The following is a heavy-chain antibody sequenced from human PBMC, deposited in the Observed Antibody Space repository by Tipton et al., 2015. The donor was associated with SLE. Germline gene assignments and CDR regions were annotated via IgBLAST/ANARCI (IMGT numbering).Heavy chain of an antibody. Sequence: TLSLTCTVSGHSISSCDYYWTWIRQLPGMGLGWIGFIYLSGLTSPNPSLNNRVSISVDTSKSQFSLKLGSVSAADTAVYYCARGGASSKWLDPWGPGTLVTVSS. D-gene: IGHD6-6*01. CDR1: GHSISSCDYY. CDR2: IYLSGLT. CDR3: ARGGASSKWLDP. J-gene: IGHJ5*02. V-gene: IGHV4-31*03.